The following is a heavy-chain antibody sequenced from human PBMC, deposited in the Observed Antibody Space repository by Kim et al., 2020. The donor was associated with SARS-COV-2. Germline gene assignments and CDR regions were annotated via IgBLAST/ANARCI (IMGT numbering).Heavy chain of an antibody. V-gene: IGHV1-3*01. CDR2: INAGNGNT. J-gene: IGHJ3*02. Sequence: ASVKVSCKASGYTFTSYAMHWVRQAPGQRLEWMGWINAGNGNTKYSQKFQGRVTITRDTSASTAYMELSSLRSEDTAVYYCARSTSVDTAMVSAFDIWGQGTMVTVSS. CDR3: ARSTSVDTAMVSAFDI. D-gene: IGHD5-18*01. CDR1: GYTFTSYA.